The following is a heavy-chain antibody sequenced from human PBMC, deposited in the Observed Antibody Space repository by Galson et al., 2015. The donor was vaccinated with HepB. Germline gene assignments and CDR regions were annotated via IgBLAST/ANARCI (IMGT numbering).Heavy chain of an antibody. CDR2: IYYSGST. V-gene: IGHV4-39*01. CDR3: ARQDGSGSYTDY. J-gene: IGHJ4*02. CDR1: GGSISSSSYY. D-gene: IGHD3-10*01. Sequence: SETLSLTCTVSGGSISSSSYYWGWIRQPPGKGLEWIGSIYYSGSTYYNPSLKSRVTISVDTSKNQFSLKLSSVTAAGTAVYYCARQDGSGSYTDYWGQGTLVTVSS.